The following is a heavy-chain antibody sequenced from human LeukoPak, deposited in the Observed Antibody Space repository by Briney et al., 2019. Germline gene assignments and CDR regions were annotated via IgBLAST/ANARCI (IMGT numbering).Heavy chain of an antibody. CDR3: AKADTIGTTAYFYSGLDV. CDR1: GYTFTDYY. CDR2: INPNSGGT. D-gene: IGHD1-1*01. Sequence: ASVKVSCKASGYTFTDYYMHWVRLAPGQGLEWMGWINPNSGGTNYAQEFQGSVSMTRDTSIITAYMELTSLRSDDTAVYYCAKADTIGTTAYFYSGLDVWRQGSTVTVSS. V-gene: IGHV1-2*02. J-gene: IGHJ6*02.